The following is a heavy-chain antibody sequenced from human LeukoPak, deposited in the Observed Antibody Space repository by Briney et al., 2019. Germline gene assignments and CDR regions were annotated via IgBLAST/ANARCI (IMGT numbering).Heavy chain of an antibody. V-gene: IGHV3-49*04. CDR1: GFNFGDYA. CDR3: TRNSRSGYSSRGGDY. Sequence: GGSLRLSCTASGFNFGDYAMSWVRQAPGKGLEWVGFIRSKAYGGTTEYAASVKGRFTISRDDSKSIAYLQMNSLKTEDTGVYYCTRNSRSGYSSRGGDYWGQGTLVTVSS. J-gene: IGHJ4*02. CDR2: IRSKAYGGTT. D-gene: IGHD6-13*01.